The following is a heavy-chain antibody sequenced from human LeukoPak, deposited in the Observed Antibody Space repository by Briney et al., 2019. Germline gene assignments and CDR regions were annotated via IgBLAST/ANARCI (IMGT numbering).Heavy chain of an antibody. Sequence: PGGSLRLSCGGSGFPFSSYGMHWFRQAPGKGLQWVAFIRSDGSDRYYADSVKGRFTISRDSSKNTMYLQMNSLRTEDTSVYYCAKLGSSTTQGYWGQGTLVTVSS. V-gene: IGHV3-30*02. CDR2: IRSDGSDR. CDR3: AKLGSSTTQGY. J-gene: IGHJ4*02. D-gene: IGHD6-13*01. CDR1: GFPFSSYG.